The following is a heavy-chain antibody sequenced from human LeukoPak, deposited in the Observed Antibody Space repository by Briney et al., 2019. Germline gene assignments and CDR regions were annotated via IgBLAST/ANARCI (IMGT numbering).Heavy chain of an antibody. D-gene: IGHD5-18*01. J-gene: IGHJ4*02. CDR3: AKDLGYTYRPDFDY. CDR2: IRGSGGRT. CDR1: GFPFSSYA. Sequence: GGPLRLSCAASGFPFSSYAMSWVRQAPGKGLEWVSAIRGSGGRTYYADSVKGRFTISSDNSKNTVYLHMNSLTAEDTAVYYCAKDLGYTYRPDFDYWGQGTLVTVSS. V-gene: IGHV3-23*01.